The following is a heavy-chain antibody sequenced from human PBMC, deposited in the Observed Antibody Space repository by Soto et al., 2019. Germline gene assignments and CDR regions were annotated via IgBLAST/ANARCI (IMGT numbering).Heavy chain of an antibody. D-gene: IGHD3-10*01. J-gene: IGHJ5*02. CDR3: AREVVDGSSLWLDP. CDR2: MNANVDAT. Sequence: GSSVKVSCKASGFPFSTNDINWVRQAPGQGLQWMGWMNANVDATDSPQEFKGRVTMTWNASISTAYMELSNLKSDDTAVYYCAREVVDGSSLWLDPWGQGTLVTVPS. V-gene: IGHV1-8*01. CDR1: GFPFSTND.